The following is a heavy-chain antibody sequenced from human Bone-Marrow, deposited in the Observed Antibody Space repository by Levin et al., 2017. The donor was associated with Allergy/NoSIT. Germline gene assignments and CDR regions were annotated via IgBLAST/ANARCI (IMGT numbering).Heavy chain of an antibody. J-gene: IGHJ4*02. V-gene: IGHV3-15*01. CDR1: GFTFNNAW. CDR2: IKTKTDGGTI. Sequence: GESLKISCAVSGFTFNNAWMSWVRQAPGKGLEWVGRIKTKTDGGTIDYAAPVKGRFTISRDDSENTLYLQMNSLRTEDTAVYYCATVGLTESSSFDNWGQGTLVTVSS. D-gene: IGHD6-6*01. CDR3: ATVGLTESSSFDN.